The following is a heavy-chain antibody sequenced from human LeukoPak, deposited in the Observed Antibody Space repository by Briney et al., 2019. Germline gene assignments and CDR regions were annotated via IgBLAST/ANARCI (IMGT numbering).Heavy chain of an antibody. CDR1: GYTFIDYY. D-gene: IGHD4-17*01. Sequence: ATVKVPCKVSGYTFIDYYIHWMQQTPGKTLQWMGRIDPEDGETTYAKAFQGRVTMTADRSTDTAYMELTSLTSGDTAVDYCATLRTTTRTIDHWGQGTLISVST. J-gene: IGHJ4*02. V-gene: IGHV1-69-2*01. CDR3: ATLRTTTRTIDH. CDR2: IDPEDGET.